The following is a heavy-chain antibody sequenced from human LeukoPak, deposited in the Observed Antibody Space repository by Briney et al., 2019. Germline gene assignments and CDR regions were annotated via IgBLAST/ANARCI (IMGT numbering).Heavy chain of an antibody. CDR3: ARDTYSSSSQEDYYGMDV. CDR2: IIPIFGTA. CDR1: GGTFSSYA. V-gene: IGHV1-69*13. D-gene: IGHD6-6*01. Sequence: SVKVSCKASGGTFSSYAISWVRQAPGQGLEWMGGIIPIFGTANYAQKFQGRVTITADESTSTAYMELSSLRSKDTAVYYCARDTYSSSSQEDYYGMDVWGQGTTVTVSS. J-gene: IGHJ6*02.